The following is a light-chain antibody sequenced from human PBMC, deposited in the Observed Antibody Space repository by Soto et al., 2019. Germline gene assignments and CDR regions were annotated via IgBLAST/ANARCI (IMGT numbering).Light chain of an antibody. V-gene: IGLV2-8*01. J-gene: IGLJ3*02. CDR1: SSDVGGYNY. CDR3: SSYAGSNIWGGV. CDR2: EVS. Sequence: QSALTQPPSASGSPGQSVTISCTGTSSDVGGYNYVSWYQQHPGKAPKLMIYEVSKRPSGVPDRFSGSKSGNTASLTVSGLQAEDEADYYCSSYAGSNIWGGVFGGGTKLTVL.